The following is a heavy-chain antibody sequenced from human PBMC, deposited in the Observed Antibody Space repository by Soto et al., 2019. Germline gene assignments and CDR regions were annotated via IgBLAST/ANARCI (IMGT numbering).Heavy chain of an antibody. CDR3: ARDGDSSGYYYYFDY. J-gene: IGHJ4*02. Sequence: QVQLVESGGGVVQPGRSLRLSCAASGFTFSSYGMHWVRQAPGKGLEWVAVIWYDGSNKYYADSVKGRFTISRDNSKNTLYLQMNSLRAEDTAVYYCARDGDSSGYYYYFDYWGQGTLVTVSS. V-gene: IGHV3-33*01. CDR2: IWYDGSNK. D-gene: IGHD3-22*01. CDR1: GFTFSSYG.